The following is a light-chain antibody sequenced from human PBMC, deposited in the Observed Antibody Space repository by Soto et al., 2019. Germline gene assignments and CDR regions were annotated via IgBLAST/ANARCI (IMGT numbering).Light chain of an antibody. CDR1: QSISRY. CDR2: DAS. V-gene: IGKV3-11*01. CDR3: QQRTNWVT. Sequence: IVLTQSPATVSLSPGERATLSCRASQSISRYLAWYQQKPGQAPRLLIFDASNRATGIPARFSGSGSGTDFTLTISSLESEDFAVYYCQQRTNWVTFGQGTRLEMK. J-gene: IGKJ5*01.